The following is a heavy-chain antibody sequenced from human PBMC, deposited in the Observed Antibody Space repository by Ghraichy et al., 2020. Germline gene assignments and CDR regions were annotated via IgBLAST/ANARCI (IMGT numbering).Heavy chain of an antibody. Sequence: SETLSLTCTVSGGSISSYYWSWIRQPPGKGLEWIGYIYYSGSTNYNPSLKSRVTISVDTSKNQFSLKLSSVTAADTAVYYCARGSGALGQGAWYFDLWGRGTLVTVSS. J-gene: IGHJ2*01. V-gene: IGHV4-59*01. CDR1: GGSISSYY. CDR3: ARGSGALGQGAWYFDL. CDR2: IYYSGST. D-gene: IGHD3-16*01.